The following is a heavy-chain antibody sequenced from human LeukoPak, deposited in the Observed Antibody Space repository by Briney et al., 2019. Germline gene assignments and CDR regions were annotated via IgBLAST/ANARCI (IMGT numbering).Heavy chain of an antibody. CDR3: ARDLAGFDY. Sequence: SETLSLTCTVSGVSISSYYWNWIRQPPGKGLEWIGYIYHSGSTNYNPSLKSRVTISLDTSKNQFSLKLTSVTAADTAVYHCARDLAGFDYWGQGTLVTVSS. CDR2: IYHSGST. D-gene: IGHD6-25*01. V-gene: IGHV4-59*01. CDR1: GVSISSYY. J-gene: IGHJ4*02.